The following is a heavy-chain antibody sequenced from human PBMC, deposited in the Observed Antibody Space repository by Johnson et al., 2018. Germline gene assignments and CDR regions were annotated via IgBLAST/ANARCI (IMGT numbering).Heavy chain of an antibody. V-gene: IGHV3-33*08. Sequence: QVQLVESGGGVVQPGRSLRLSCAASGFTFSSYGMHWVRQAPGKGLEWVAVIWYDGSNKYYADSVKGRFTISRDNSKNTLYLQMNSLKTEDTAVYFCASLATVRYYYYMDVWGKGTTVTVSS. CDR2: IWYDGSNK. CDR1: GFTFSSYG. D-gene: IGHD4-17*01. J-gene: IGHJ6*03. CDR3: ASLATVRYYYYMDV.